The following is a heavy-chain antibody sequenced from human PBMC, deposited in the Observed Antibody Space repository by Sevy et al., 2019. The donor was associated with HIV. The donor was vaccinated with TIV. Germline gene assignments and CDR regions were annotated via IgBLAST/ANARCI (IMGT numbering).Heavy chain of an antibody. D-gene: IGHD3-22*01. V-gene: IGHV3-74*01. CDR1: GFSFSSYW. Sequence: GGSLRLSCAASGFSFSSYWMNWVRQAPGKGLEWVSRSNRDGIRRSYADFVMGRFTISRDNPKNTLYLQMENQRDEDTAIYYCARAHYYYDSSGYMGIDAFDVWGQGTTVTVSS. CDR3: ARAHYYYDSSGYMGIDAFDV. CDR2: SNRDGIRR. J-gene: IGHJ3*01.